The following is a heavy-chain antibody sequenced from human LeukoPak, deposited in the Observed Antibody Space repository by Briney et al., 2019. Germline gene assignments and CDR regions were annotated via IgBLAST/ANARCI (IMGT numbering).Heavy chain of an antibody. Sequence: SETLSLTCTVSGGSISGHYWTWIRQPPGKGLQWIGYAYYSGHTKYNPSLKSRVTISVDTPKNQFSLKLSSVTAADTAVYYCARHPASGDSSGYYFRENYFDYWSQGTLVTVSS. CDR2: AYYSGHT. D-gene: IGHD3-22*01. V-gene: IGHV4-59*08. CDR1: GGSISGHY. J-gene: IGHJ4*02. CDR3: ARHPASGDSSGYYFRENYFDY.